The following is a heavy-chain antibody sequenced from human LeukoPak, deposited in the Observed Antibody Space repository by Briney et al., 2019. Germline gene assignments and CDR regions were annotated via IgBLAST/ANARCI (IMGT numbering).Heavy chain of an antibody. J-gene: IGHJ4*02. D-gene: IGHD6-19*01. Sequence: PGGSLRLSCAAPGFTFSSYAMSWVRQAPGKGLEWVSAISGSGGSTYYADSVKGRFTISRDNSKNTLYLQMNSLRAEDTAVYYCAKDLAGPRAGDYVDYWGQGTLVTVSS. CDR3: AKDLAGPRAGDYVDY. V-gene: IGHV3-23*01. CDR1: GFTFSSYA. CDR2: ISGSGGST.